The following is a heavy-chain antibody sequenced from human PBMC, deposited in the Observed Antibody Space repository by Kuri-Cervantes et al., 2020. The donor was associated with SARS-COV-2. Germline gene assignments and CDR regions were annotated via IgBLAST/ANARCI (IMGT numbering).Heavy chain of an antibody. J-gene: IGHJ6*02. V-gene: IGHV3-30*18. CDR3: AKIYDFWSGFRYGLDV. CDR1: GFTFSSYG. D-gene: IGHD3-3*01. Sequence: GASLKISCAAPGFTFSSYGMHWVRQAPGKGLEWVAVISYDGSNKYYADSVKGRFTISRDNSKNTLYLQMNSLRAEDTAVYYCAKIYDFWSGFRYGLDVWGQGTTVTVSS. CDR2: ISYDGSNK.